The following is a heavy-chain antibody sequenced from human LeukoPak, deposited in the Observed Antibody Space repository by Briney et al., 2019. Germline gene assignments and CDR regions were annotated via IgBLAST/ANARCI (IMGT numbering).Heavy chain of an antibody. D-gene: IGHD3-10*01. V-gene: IGHV4-38-2*02. Sequence: SETLSLTCTVSGYSISSGYYWGWIRQPPGKGLEWIGSIYHSGSTYYNPSLKSRVTISVDTSKNQFSLKLSSVTAADTAVYYCARAGRYGSGSYYGYWGQGTLVTVSS. CDR2: IYHSGST. CDR1: GYSISSGYY. CDR3: ARAGRYGSGSYYGY. J-gene: IGHJ4*02.